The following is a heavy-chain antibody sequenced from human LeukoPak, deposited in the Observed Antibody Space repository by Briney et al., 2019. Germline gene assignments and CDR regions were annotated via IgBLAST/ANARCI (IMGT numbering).Heavy chain of an antibody. V-gene: IGHV4-39*07. J-gene: IGHJ4*02. D-gene: IGHD6-19*01. CDR1: GGSISSSSYY. CDR3: AREPYRSGWYLDY. CDR2: IYYSGST. Sequence: PSETLSLTCTVSGGSISSSSYYWGWIRQPPGKGLEWIGSIYYSGSTYYNPSLKSRVTISVDTSKNQFSLKLSSVTAADTAVYYCAREPYRSGWYLDYWGQGTLVTVSS.